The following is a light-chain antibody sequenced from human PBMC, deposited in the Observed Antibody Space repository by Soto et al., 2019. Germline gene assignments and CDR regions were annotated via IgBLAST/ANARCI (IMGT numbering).Light chain of an antibody. Sequence: EIVLTQSPATLSLSPGERATLSCRASESVSSYLVWYQQKPGQAPRLLIYDASNRATGIPARFSGSGSGTHFTLTVRSLEPEDFAVYYCQQRSKWPFTFGPGTKVEIK. CDR2: DAS. CDR3: QQRSKWPFT. V-gene: IGKV3-11*01. J-gene: IGKJ3*01. CDR1: ESVSSY.